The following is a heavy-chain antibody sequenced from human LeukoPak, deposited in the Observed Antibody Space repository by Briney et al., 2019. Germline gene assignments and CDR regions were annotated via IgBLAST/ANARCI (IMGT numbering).Heavy chain of an antibody. CDR3: ARRGFKSSEDI. CDR1: GGSISSSSYY. CDR2: IYYSGST. V-gene: IGHV4-39*01. D-gene: IGHD6-19*01. Sequence: TSETLSLTCTVSGGSISSSSYYWGWIRQPPGKGLEWIGSIYYSGSTYYNPSLKSRVTISVDTSKNQFSLKLSSVTAADTAVYYCARRGFKSSEDIWGQGTMVTVSS. J-gene: IGHJ3*02.